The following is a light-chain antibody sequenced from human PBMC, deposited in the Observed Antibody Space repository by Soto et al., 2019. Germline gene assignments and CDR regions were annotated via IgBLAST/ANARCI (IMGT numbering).Light chain of an antibody. CDR3: SSYTSSSTLWV. V-gene: IGLV2-11*01. J-gene: IGLJ3*02. CDR2: HVS. Sequence: QSALTQPRSVSGSPGQSVTIFCTGTSGDVGGYDFVSWYQQNPGKAPSLMIFHVSQRPSGVPDRFSGSKSGNTASLTISGLQAEDEADYYCSSYTSSSTLWVFGGGTKVTVL. CDR1: SGDVGGYDF.